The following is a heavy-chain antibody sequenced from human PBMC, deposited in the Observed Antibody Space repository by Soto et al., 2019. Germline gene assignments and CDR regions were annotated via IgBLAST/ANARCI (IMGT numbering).Heavy chain of an antibody. V-gene: IGHV3-53*04. Sequence: GGSLRLSCAASGFTVSSNYMSWVRQAPGKGLEWVSVIYSGGSTYYADSVKGRFTISRHNSKNTLYLQMNSLRAEDTAVYYCARAGYYYDSSGYVTSVPVDYWGQGTLVTVSS. CDR2: IYSGGST. J-gene: IGHJ4*02. D-gene: IGHD3-22*01. CDR1: GFTVSSNY. CDR3: ARAGYYYDSSGYVTSVPVDY.